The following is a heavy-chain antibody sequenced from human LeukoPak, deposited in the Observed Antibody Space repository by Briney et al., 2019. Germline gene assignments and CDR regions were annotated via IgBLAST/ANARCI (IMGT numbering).Heavy chain of an antibody. CDR1: GYTFTSYY. CDR3: ARDSGARHNNWNFDC. Sequence: ASVKVSCKASGYTFTSYYVHWVRQAPGQGLEWMGIINPSGGSTSYAQKFQGRVTMTRDTSTSTVYMELSSLRSEDTAVYYCARDSGARHNNWNFDCWGQGTLVTVSS. V-gene: IGHV1-46*01. D-gene: IGHD1-20*01. CDR2: INPSGGST. J-gene: IGHJ4*02.